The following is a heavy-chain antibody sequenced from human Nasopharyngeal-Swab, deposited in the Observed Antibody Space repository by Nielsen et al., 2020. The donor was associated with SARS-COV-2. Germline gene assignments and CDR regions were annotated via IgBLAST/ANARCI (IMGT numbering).Heavy chain of an antibody. Sequence: GGSLRLSCAASGFTFSSYSMNWVRQAPGKGLEWVSYISSSSSTIYYADSVKGRFTISRDNAKNSLYLQMNSLRDEDTAVYYCARDTNSYYDILTGMPGFDPWGQGTLVTVSS. V-gene: IGHV3-48*02. D-gene: IGHD3-9*01. CDR2: ISSSSSTI. CDR1: GFTFSSYS. CDR3: ARDTNSYYDILTGMPGFDP. J-gene: IGHJ5*02.